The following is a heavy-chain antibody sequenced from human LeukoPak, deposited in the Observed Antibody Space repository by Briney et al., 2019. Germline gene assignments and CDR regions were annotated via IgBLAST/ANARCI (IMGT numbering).Heavy chain of an antibody. CDR3: ARDKSAVVVADLLVGNWFDP. V-gene: IGHV1-69*04. Sequence: SVKVSCKASGGTFSSYAISWVRQAPGQGLEWMGRIIPILGIANYAQKFQGRVTITADKSTSTAYMELSSLRSEDTAVYYCARDKSAVVVADLLVGNWFDPWGQGTLATVSS. J-gene: IGHJ5*02. CDR2: IIPILGIA. CDR1: GGTFSSYA. D-gene: IGHD2-15*01.